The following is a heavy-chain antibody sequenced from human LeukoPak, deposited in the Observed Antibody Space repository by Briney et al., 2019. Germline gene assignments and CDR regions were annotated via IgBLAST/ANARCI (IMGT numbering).Heavy chain of an antibody. CDR1: GGSISSGSYY. CDR3: ARGSHFTDY. J-gene: IGHJ4*02. D-gene: IGHD3-3*02. Sequence: SETLSLTCTVSGGSISSGSYYWSWIRQPAGKGLEWIGRIYTSGSTNYSPSLKSRVTISVDTSKNQFSLKLSSVTAADTAVYYCARGSHFTDYWGQGTLVTVSS. CDR2: IYTSGST. V-gene: IGHV4-61*02.